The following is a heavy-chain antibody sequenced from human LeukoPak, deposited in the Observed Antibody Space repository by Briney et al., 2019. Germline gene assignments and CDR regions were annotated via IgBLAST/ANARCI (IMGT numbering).Heavy chain of an antibody. CDR1: GFTFTSSA. D-gene: IGHD6-19*01. CDR2: IVVGSGNT. V-gene: IGHV1-58*02. Sequence: ASVKASCKASGFTFTSSAMQWVRQARRQRLEWIGWIVVGSGNTNYAQKFQERVTITRDMSTSTAYMELSSLRSEDTAVYYCAAVPHPKTIAVAGTEHWGQGTLVTVSS. CDR3: AAVPHPKTIAVAGTEH. J-gene: IGHJ4*02.